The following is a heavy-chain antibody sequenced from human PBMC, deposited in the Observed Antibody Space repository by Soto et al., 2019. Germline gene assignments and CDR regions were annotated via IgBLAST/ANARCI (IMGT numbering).Heavy chain of an antibody. V-gene: IGHV4-39*01. CDR3: ARHMYYDILTGYGWFDP. CDR2: IYYSGST. CDR1: GGSISSSSYY. Sequence: SETLSLTCTVSGGSISSSSYYWGWIRQPPGKGLEWIGRIYYSGSTYYNPSLKSRVTISVDTSKNQFSLKLSSVTAADTAVYYCARHMYYDILTGYGWFDPWGQGTLVTVSS. D-gene: IGHD3-9*01. J-gene: IGHJ5*02.